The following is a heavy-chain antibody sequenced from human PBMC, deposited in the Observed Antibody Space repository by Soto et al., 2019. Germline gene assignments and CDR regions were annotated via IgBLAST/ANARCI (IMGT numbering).Heavy chain of an antibody. CDR3: ARGYQWSVVY. J-gene: IGHJ4*02. CDR2: ISRDGNSR. Sequence: GGSLRLSCAASGFTFIDYPIHWARQAPGKGLEWMSYISRDGNSRYYADSLKGRITVSRDNSKSALFLQMDSLRDEDTAVYYCARGYQWSVVYWGPAILGTVSS. D-gene: IGHD2-15*01. CDR1: GFTFIDYP. V-gene: IGHV3-30-3*01.